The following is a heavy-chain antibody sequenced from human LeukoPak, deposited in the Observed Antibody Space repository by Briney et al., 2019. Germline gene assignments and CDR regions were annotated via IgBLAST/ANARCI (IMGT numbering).Heavy chain of an antibody. Sequence: GGSLRLSCAASGFTFSSYSMNWVRQAPGKGLEWVSSISSSSSYIYYADPVKGRFTISRDNAKNSLYLQMNSLRAEDTAVYYCARASPQWLVVFDFDYWGQGTLVTVSS. CDR3: ARASPQWLVVFDFDY. CDR2: ISSSSSYI. J-gene: IGHJ4*02. D-gene: IGHD6-19*01. V-gene: IGHV3-21*01. CDR1: GFTFSSYS.